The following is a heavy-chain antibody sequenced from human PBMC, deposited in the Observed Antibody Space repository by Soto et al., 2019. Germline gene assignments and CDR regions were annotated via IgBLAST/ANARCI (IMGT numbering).Heavy chain of an antibody. J-gene: IGHJ4*02. V-gene: IGHV3-30-3*01. D-gene: IGHD2-21*01. CDR2: ISYDGSNK. CDR3: ARDDGYEGFSVLDY. Sequence: QVQLVESGGGVVQPGRSLRLSCAASGFTFSSYAMHWVRQAPGKGLEWVAVISYDGSNKYYADSVKGRFTISRDNSKNTLYLQMTSLRAEDTAVYYCARDDGYEGFSVLDYWGQGTLVTVSS. CDR1: GFTFSSYA.